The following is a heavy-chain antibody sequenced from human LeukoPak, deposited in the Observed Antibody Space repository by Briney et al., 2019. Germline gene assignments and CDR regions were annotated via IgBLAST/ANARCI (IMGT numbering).Heavy chain of an antibody. V-gene: IGHV4-61*02. Sequence: SETLSLTCTVSGDSISTINYYWSWIRQPAGKGLEWIGRIYSSGSTNYNPSLKSRVSISVDTSKSQFSLKMSSVTAADTAVYYCARGGRGSPIFAKYYYYYMDVWGKGTTVTVSS. CDR3: ARGGRGSPIFAKYYYYYMDV. CDR1: GDSISTINYY. D-gene: IGHD3-3*01. J-gene: IGHJ6*03. CDR2: IYSSGST.